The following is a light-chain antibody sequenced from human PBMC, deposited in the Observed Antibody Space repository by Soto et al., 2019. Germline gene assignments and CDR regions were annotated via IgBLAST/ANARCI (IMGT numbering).Light chain of an antibody. CDR3: QSYDNSVSGGV. CDR1: SSNIGAGYD. V-gene: IGLV1-40*01. CDR2: GNN. J-gene: IGLJ3*02. Sequence: QSVLTQPPSVSGAPGQRVTMSCTGSSSNIGAGYDVHWYQQLPGTAPKLLIYGNNNRPSGVPDRLSGSKSDTSASLAITGLQAEDEADYYCQSYDNSVSGGVFGGGTKLTVL.